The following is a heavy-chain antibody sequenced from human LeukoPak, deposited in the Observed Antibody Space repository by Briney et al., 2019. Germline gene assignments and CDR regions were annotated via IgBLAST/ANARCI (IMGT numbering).Heavy chain of an antibody. J-gene: IGHJ4*02. CDR1: GFSFSRYA. CDR2: ITGGGGST. Sequence: GGSLRLSCAASGFSFSRYAMSWVRQAPGKVLESVSTITGGGGSTYYADSVKGRFTISRDNSKDTFYLQMNSLRVEDTAVYYCVTARRPDTIYPKEVNFDYWGQGTLVTVSS. D-gene: IGHD3-9*01. V-gene: IGHV3-23*01. CDR3: VTARRPDTIYPKEVNFDY.